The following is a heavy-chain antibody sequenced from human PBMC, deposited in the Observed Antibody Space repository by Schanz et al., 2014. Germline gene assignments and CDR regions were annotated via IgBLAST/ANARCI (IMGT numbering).Heavy chain of an antibody. V-gene: IGHV1-69*02. CDR3: ARTGYDPSLTH. CDR1: GDTFRSYT. CDR2: IIPITGIT. Sequence: QVQLVQSGAEVKKPGSSVKVSCKASGDTFRSYTINWVRHAPGQGLEWMGRIIPITGITNYAQKFQGRVTFTADKSTSTASLEANSLRSEDTAVYYCARTGYDPSLTHWGQGTLVTVSS. J-gene: IGHJ4*02. D-gene: IGHD5-12*01.